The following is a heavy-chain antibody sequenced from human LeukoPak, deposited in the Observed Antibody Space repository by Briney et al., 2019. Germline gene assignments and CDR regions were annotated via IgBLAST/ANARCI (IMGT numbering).Heavy chain of an antibody. CDR2: ISWNSGSI. V-gene: IGHV3-9*01. CDR3: AKEGARLGTAVSGPFDY. D-gene: IGHD6-13*01. CDR1: GFTFDDYA. Sequence: HPGGSLRLSCAASGFTFDDYAMHWVRQAPGKGLEWVSGISWNSGSIGYADSVKGRFTISRDNAKNSLYLQMNSLRAEDTALYYCAKEGARLGTAVSGPFDYWGQGTLVTVSS. J-gene: IGHJ4*02.